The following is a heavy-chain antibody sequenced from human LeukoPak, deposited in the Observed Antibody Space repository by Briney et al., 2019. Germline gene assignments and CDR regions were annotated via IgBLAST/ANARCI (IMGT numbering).Heavy chain of an antibody. J-gene: IGHJ4*02. V-gene: IGHV3-9*01. CDR3: AKTRPLDSSSWSHGDY. CDR2: ISWNSGSI. D-gene: IGHD6-13*01. Sequence: SLRLSCAVSGFIFDDYAMHWVRQAPGKGLEWVSGISWNSGSIGYADSVKGRFTISRDNAKNSLYLQMNSLRAEDTAVYYCAKTRPLDSSSWSHGDYWGQGTLVTVSS. CDR1: GFIFDDYA.